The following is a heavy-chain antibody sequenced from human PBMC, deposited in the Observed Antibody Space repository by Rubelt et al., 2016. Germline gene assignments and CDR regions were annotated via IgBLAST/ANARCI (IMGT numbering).Heavy chain of an antibody. J-gene: IGHJ4*02. CDR1: GYTFTSYG. Sequence: QVQLVQSGAEVKKPGASVKVSCKASGYTFTSYGISWVRQAPGQGLEWMGWISAYNGNTNDAQNLQGRVTMTTDTSTGTAYMELRSLRSDDTAVYYCARTLTWIQLSDFDYWGQGTLVTVSS. V-gene: IGHV1-18*01. D-gene: IGHD5-18*01. CDR2: ISAYNGNT. CDR3: ARTLTWIQLSDFDY.